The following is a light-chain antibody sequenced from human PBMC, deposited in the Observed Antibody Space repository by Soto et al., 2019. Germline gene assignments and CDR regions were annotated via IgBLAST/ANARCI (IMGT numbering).Light chain of an antibody. CDR1: QSVSSY. CDR3: QQRSNWPVT. Sequence: EIVLTQSPGTLSLSPGGRGTLSCRDSQSVSSYLAWYQQKPGQAPRLLIYDASTRATGISARFSGSGSGTDFTLTISSLEPEDFAVYYCQQRSNWPVTFGQGTKVDIK. CDR2: DAS. J-gene: IGKJ1*01. V-gene: IGKV3-11*01.